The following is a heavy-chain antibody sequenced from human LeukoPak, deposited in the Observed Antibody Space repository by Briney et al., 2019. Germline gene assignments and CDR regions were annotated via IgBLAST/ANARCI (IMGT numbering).Heavy chain of an antibody. V-gene: IGHV3-23*01. CDR1: GFTFSSYA. Sequence: GGSLRLSCAASGFTFSSYAMSWVRQAPGKGLEWVSAISGSGGSTYYADSVKGRFTISRDNAKNSLYLQMNSLRAEDTAVYYCARVSQGYGMDVWGQGTTVTVSS. CDR2: ISGSGGST. J-gene: IGHJ6*02. CDR3: ARVSQGYGMDV.